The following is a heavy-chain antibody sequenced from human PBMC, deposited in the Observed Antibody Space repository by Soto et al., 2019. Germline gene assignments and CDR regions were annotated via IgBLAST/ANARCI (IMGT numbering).Heavy chain of an antibody. CDR2: IWYDGSNK. J-gene: IGHJ6*02. D-gene: IGHD2-15*01. V-gene: IGHV3-33*01. CDR3: ARDMECSGGSCYSLSYYGMDV. CDR1: GFTFSSYG. Sequence: GGSLGLSCAASGFTFSSYGMHWVRQAPGKGLEWVAVIWYDGSNKYYADSVKGRFTISRDNSKNTLYLQMNSLRAEDTAVYYCARDMECSGGSCYSLSYYGMDVWGQGTTVTVSS.